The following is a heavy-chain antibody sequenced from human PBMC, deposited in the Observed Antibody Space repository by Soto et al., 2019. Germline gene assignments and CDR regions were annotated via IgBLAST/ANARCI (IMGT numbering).Heavy chain of an antibody. V-gene: IGHV3-23*01. D-gene: IGHD3-9*01. CDR1: GFTFSSYA. CDR3: AKVSSAVRYFDWLPPHYGMDV. CDR2: ISGSGGST. J-gene: IGHJ6*02. Sequence: GGSPRLSCAASGFTFSSYAMSWVRQAPGKGLEWVSAISGSGGSTYYADSVKGRFTISRDNSKNTLYLQMNSLRAEDTAVYYCAKVSSAVRYFDWLPPHYGMDVWGQGTTVTVSS.